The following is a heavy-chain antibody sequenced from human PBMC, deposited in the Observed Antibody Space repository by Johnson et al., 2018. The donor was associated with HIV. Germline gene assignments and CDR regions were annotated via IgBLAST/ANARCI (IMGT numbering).Heavy chain of an antibody. CDR2: IYSGGST. V-gene: IGHV3-53*01. J-gene: IGHJ3*02. D-gene: IGHD6-13*01. Sequence: VQLVESGGGVVQPGRSLRLSCAASGFTVSSNYMSWVRQAPGKGLVWVSIIYSGGSTYYADSVKGRFTISRDNSKNTLYLQMNSLRAEDTAVYYCARAAALNAFDIRGQGTMVTVSS. CDR3: ARAAALNAFDI. CDR1: GFTVSSNY.